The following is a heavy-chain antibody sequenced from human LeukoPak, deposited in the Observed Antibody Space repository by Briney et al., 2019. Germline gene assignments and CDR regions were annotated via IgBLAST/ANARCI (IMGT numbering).Heavy chain of an antibody. CDR3: AKDLWFGELLSKGPLDY. V-gene: IGHV3-74*01. CDR2: INSDGSST. D-gene: IGHD3-10*01. CDR1: GFTFSSYW. J-gene: IGHJ4*02. Sequence: GGSLRLSCAASGFTFSSYWMHWVRQAPGKGLVWVSRINSDGSSTSYADSVKGRFTISRDNAKNTLYLQMNSLRAEDTAVYYCAKDLWFGELLSKGPLDYWGQGTLVTVSS.